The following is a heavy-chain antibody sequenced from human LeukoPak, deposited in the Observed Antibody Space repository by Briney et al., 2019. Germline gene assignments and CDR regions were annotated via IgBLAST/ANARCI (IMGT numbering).Heavy chain of an antibody. D-gene: IGHD6-19*01. Sequence: TSENLSLNCTGSGVSITSYFWSWIRQPQRRGLEWIGYIYHGGSTNSNPSLKSREYILLDASKNQFSMKLSSVTGAGTAVYYCARGRVPGAWGQGTRVSVSS. CDR1: GVSITSYF. CDR2: IYHGGST. J-gene: IGHJ4*02. V-gene: IGHV4-59*01. CDR3: ARGRVPGA.